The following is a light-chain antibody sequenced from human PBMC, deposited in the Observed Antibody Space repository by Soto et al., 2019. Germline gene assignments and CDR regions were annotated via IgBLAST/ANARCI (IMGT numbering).Light chain of an antibody. CDR2: WAS. CDR1: QSVIHSSNNRSY. Sequence: DIVMTQSPDSLAVSLGERATINCKSSQSVIHSSNNRSYLAWYQQKPRQPPELLLYWASARESVVPDRFSGSGSGTDFTLTINILQAEDEAVYFCQQYYNNPRTFGQGTKVEI. V-gene: IGKV4-1*01. J-gene: IGKJ2*01. CDR3: QQYYNNPRT.